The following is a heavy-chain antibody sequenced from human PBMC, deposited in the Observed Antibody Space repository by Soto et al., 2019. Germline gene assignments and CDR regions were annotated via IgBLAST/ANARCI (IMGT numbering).Heavy chain of an antibody. Sequence: SETLSLTFTVTGASVSSAGFSWSWIRQPPGKGLEWLGSISHSGTTTYYPSLKSRVNVSVDTSKNLFSLRLSSVTAADTAIYFCARVTFLIVGSVFSTPFDFWGQGTLVTVS. J-gene: IGHJ4*02. D-gene: IGHD3-3*01. CDR1: GASVSSAGFS. CDR2: ISHSGTT. V-gene: IGHV4-61*03. CDR3: ARVTFLIVGSVFSTPFDF.